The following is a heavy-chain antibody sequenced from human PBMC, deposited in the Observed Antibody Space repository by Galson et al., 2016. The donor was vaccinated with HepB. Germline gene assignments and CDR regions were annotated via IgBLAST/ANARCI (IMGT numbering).Heavy chain of an antibody. Sequence: SLRLSCAASGFTFRGYGMHWVRQAPGKGLEWVALIRSDGSISYYADSVKGRFTISRDNSKNTLDLQMNSLRPEDTAVYYCARGVEYGDYTFEVWGQGTMVIVAS. CDR3: ARGVEYGDYTFEV. CDR1: GFTFRGYG. V-gene: IGHV3-33*01. D-gene: IGHD4-17*01. J-gene: IGHJ3*01. CDR2: IRSDGSIS.